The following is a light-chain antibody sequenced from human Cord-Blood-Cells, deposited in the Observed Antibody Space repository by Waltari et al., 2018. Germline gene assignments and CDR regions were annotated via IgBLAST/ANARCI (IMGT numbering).Light chain of an antibody. CDR2: GAS. J-gene: IGKJ3*01. Sequence: EIVMTQSPATLSVSPGERATLSCRASHSVSSNLARYQQKPGQAPRLLIYGASTRATGIPARFSGSGSGTEFTLTISSLQSEDFAVYYCQQYNNWPPRVTFGPGTKVDIK. CDR1: HSVSSN. CDR3: QQYNNWPPRVT. V-gene: IGKV3-15*01.